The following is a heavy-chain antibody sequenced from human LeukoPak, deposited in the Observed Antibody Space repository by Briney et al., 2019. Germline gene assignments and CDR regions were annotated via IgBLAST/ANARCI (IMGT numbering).Heavy chain of an antibody. Sequence: RPGGSLRLSCAVSGFTFSSYAMSWVRQAPGKGLEWVSAIDNSGSYTWYDDSVKGRFTISRDNSKNTLYLQMNSLRAEDTAVYYCAKDYSNYGSGIFDYWGQGTLVTVSS. V-gene: IGHV3-23*01. CDR3: AKDYSNYGSGIFDY. CDR2: IDNSGSYT. D-gene: IGHD3-10*01. J-gene: IGHJ4*02. CDR1: GFTFSSYA.